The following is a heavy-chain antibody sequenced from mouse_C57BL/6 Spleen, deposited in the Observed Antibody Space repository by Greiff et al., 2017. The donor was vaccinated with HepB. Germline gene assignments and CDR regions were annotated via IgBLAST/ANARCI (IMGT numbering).Heavy chain of an antibody. CDR1: GFSLTSYG. Sequence: VHLVESGPGLVAPSQSLSITCTVSGFSLTSYGVSWVRQPPGKGLEWLGVIWGDGSTNYHSALISRLSISKDNSKSQVFLKLNSLQTDDTATFYCAKSSYEYDRTWFAYWGQGTLVTVSA. J-gene: IGHJ3*01. CDR3: AKSSYEYDRTWFAY. CDR2: IWGDGST. D-gene: IGHD2-4*01. V-gene: IGHV2-3*01.